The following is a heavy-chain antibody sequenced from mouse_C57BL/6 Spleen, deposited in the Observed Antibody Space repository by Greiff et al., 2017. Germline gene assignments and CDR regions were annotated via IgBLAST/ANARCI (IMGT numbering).Heavy chain of an antibody. Sequence: LQESGAELVRPGTSVKVSCKASGYAFTNYLIEWVKQRPGQGLEWIGVINPGSGGTNYNEKFKGKATLTADKSSSTASMQLSSLTSEDSAVDFCARDYGNGSMNYWGQGTSVTVSS. CDR1: GYAFTNYL. CDR2: INPGSGGT. J-gene: IGHJ4*01. D-gene: IGHD1-1*01. CDR3: ARDYGNGSMNY. V-gene: IGHV1-54*01.